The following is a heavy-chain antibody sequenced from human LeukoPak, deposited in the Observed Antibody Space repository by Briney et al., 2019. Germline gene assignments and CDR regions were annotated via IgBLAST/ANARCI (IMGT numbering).Heavy chain of an antibody. CDR3: ARGRAGYGSGSYYNYPYYFDY. CDR2: INHSGST. V-gene: IGHV4-34*01. CDR1: GGSFSGYY. J-gene: IGHJ4*02. Sequence: PSETLSLTCAVYGGSFSGYYWSWIRQPPGKGLEWIGEINHSGSTNYNPPLKSRVTISVDTSKNQFSLKLSSVTAADTAVYYCARGRAGYGSGSYYNYPYYFDYWGQGTLVTVSS. D-gene: IGHD3-10*01.